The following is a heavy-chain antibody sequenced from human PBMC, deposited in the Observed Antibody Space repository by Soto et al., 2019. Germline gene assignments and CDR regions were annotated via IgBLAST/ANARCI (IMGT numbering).Heavy chain of an antibody. Sequence: PSETLSLTCIVSGGSISSSSYSWAWIRQPPGKGLEWIGTMYYGVNTYYNPSLESRVTISVDTSKNQFSLKLSSVTAADTAVYYCARLRVGYCSGDCYSWFDPWGQGTLVT. D-gene: IGHD2-21*02. CDR3: ARLRVGYCSGDCYSWFDP. CDR2: MYYGVNT. J-gene: IGHJ5*02. V-gene: IGHV4-39*07. CDR1: GGSISSSSYS.